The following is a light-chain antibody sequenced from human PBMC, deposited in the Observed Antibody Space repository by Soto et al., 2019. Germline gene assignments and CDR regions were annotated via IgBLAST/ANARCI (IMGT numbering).Light chain of an antibody. CDR1: QDIRNH. CDR2: AAS. Sequence: DIQMTQSPSAMSASVGDRVTITCRASQDIRNHLVWFQQKPGEVPKRLIYAASSLQSGVPSTFSGSGSGTEFTLAIDRLQPEDFATYYCLQHNSYPITFGGGTKVEIK. V-gene: IGKV1-17*03. CDR3: LQHNSYPIT. J-gene: IGKJ4*01.